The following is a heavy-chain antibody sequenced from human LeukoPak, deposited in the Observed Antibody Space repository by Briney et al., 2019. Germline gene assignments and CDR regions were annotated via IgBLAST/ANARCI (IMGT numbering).Heavy chain of an antibody. CDR2: ISWNSGSI. J-gene: IGHJ3*02. V-gene: IGHV3-9*01. CDR1: GFTFDDYA. D-gene: IGHD1-26*01. CDR3: ARGDSGSYSGAFDI. Sequence: GGSLRLSCAASGFTFDDYAMHWVRQAPGKGLEWVSGISWNSGSIGYADSVKGRFTISRDNAKNSLYLQMNSLRAEDTAVYYCARGDSGSYSGAFDIWGQGTMVTVSS.